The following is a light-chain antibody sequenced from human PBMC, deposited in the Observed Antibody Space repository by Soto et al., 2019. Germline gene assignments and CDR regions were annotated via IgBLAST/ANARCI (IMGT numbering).Light chain of an antibody. CDR3: QHFGSSPYT. Sequence: EIVLTQSPGTLSLSPGERATLSCRASQSVGSPYLAWYQHKPGQAPRLLIYGASSSATGIPDRFSGSGSGTDFTLTISRMEPEDCAVYDCQHFGSSPYTFGQGTKLEI. CDR1: QSVGSPY. CDR2: GAS. V-gene: IGKV3-20*01. J-gene: IGKJ2*01.